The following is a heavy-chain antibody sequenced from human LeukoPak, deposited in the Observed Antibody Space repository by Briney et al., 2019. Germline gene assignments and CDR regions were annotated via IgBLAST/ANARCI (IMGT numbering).Heavy chain of an antibody. D-gene: IGHD6-19*01. J-gene: IGHJ4*02. CDR3: ATGYSSGWPYY. CDR2: INAGNGNT. V-gene: IGHV1-3*01. CDR1: GYTFTSYA. Sequence: ASVKVSCKASGYTFTSYAMHWVRQAPGQRLEWMGWINAGNGNTKYSQKFQGRVTMTRDMSTSTVYMELSSLRSEDTAVYYCATGYSSGWPYYWGQGTLVTVSS.